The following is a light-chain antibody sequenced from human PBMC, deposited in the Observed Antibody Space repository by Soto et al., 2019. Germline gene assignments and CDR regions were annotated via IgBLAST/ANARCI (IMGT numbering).Light chain of an antibody. Sequence: DIQMTQSPSTLSAAVGDGVSITCRASQSISSWLAWYQQKPGKAPKLLIYDASSLESGVPSRFSGSGSGTEFTLTISSLQPDDFATYYCQQYNSYSWTLGQGTKVDIK. CDR1: QSISSW. CDR2: DAS. J-gene: IGKJ1*01. CDR3: QQYNSYSWT. V-gene: IGKV1-5*01.